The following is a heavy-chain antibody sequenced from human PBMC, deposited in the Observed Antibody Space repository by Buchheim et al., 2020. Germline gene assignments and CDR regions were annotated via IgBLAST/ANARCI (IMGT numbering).Heavy chain of an antibody. CDR3: AQDLQYDKIN. V-gene: IGHV3-23*01. J-gene: IGHJ4*02. Sequence: EVQILESGGGLVRPGGSLRLSCVVSGFPFYGLGMAWVRQTPERGLQWVATINADASEQHYADSVKGRFTISRDNSKRALFLHMDNLRAEDTALYSCAQDLQYDKINWGQGTL. CDR2: INADASEQ. D-gene: IGHD3-9*01. CDR1: GFPFYGLG.